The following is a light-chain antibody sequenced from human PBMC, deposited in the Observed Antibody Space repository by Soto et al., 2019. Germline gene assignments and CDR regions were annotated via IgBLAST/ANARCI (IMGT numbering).Light chain of an antibody. J-gene: IGLJ1*01. Sequence: QSALTQPASVSGSPGQSITISCTGTSSDVGFYNYVSWYQQQHPGKAPKLMIYEVSKRPSGVPDRFSGSKSGNTASLTVSGLQAEDEADYYCGSYAGSNNYVFGTGTKVTVL. CDR3: GSYAGSNNYV. CDR1: SSDVGFYNY. V-gene: IGLV2-8*01. CDR2: EVS.